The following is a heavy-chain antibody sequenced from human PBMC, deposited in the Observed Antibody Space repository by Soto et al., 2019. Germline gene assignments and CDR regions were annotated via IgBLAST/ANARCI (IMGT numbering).Heavy chain of an antibody. J-gene: IGHJ5*02. CDR1: GLTFSNYW. CDR3: VGGTGWRTDA. CDR2: IKQDGSEK. D-gene: IGHD6-19*01. Sequence: DVQLVESGGGLVQPGGSLRLSCAASGLTFSNYWMNWFRQAPGKGLEWVANIKQDGSEKYYVDSVKGRFTISRDNAKNSVYLQLTSLRTEDTAVYYGVGGTGWRTDAWGQGTLVTVSS. V-gene: IGHV3-7*01.